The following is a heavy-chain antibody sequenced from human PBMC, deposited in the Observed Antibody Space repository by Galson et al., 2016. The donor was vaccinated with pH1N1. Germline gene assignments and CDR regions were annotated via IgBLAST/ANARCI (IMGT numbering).Heavy chain of an antibody. D-gene: IGHD3-22*01. J-gene: IGHJ4*02. CDR2: ISSSGDNR. V-gene: IGHV3-30-3*01. CDR1: GFTFSTFA. Sequence: SLRLSCAASGFTFSTFAMHWVRQAPGEGLEWVAVISSSGDNRFYADSVKGRFTISRDSSKNTLYLQMNNLRREDTAFSYCARVRSSGYNYAQHFVDWGQGTRVTVSS. CDR3: ARVRSSGYNYAQHFVD.